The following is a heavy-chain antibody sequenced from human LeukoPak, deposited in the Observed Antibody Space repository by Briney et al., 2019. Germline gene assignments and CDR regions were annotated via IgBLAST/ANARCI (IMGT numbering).Heavy chain of an antibody. Sequence: PGGSLRLFCAASGFTFSSYWMSWVRQAPGKGLEWVANIKQDGSEKYYVDSVKGRFTISRDNAKNSLYLQMNSLRAEDTAVYYCARGADNWNYVRGYWFDPWGQGTLVTVSS. CDR1: GFTFSSYW. D-gene: IGHD1-7*01. J-gene: IGHJ5*02. CDR2: IKQDGSEK. CDR3: ARGADNWNYVRGYWFDP. V-gene: IGHV3-7*01.